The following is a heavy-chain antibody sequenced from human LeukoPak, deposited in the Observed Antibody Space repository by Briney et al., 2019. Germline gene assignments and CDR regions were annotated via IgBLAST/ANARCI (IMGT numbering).Heavy chain of an antibody. CDR1: GYTFTSYG. CDR3: ARLYSGSYEGDY. Sequence: AASVKVSCKASGYTFTSYGISWVRQAPGQGLEWMGWISAYNGNTNYAQKLQGRVTMTTDTSTSTAYVELRSLRSDDTAVYYCARLYSGSYEGDYWGQGTLVTVSS. D-gene: IGHD1-26*01. CDR2: ISAYNGNT. J-gene: IGHJ4*02. V-gene: IGHV1-18*01.